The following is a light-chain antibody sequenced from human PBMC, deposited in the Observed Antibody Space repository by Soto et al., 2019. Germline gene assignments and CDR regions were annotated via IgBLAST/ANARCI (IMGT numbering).Light chain of an antibody. CDR2: GAS. CDR1: QSVSSSY. V-gene: IGKV3-20*01. J-gene: IGKJ1*01. Sequence: CRASQSVSSSYLAWYQQKPGQAPRPLIYGASSRAIGIPDRFSGSGSGTDFTLTISRLEPEDFAVYYCQQYGSSPWTFGQGTKV. CDR3: QQYGSSPWT.